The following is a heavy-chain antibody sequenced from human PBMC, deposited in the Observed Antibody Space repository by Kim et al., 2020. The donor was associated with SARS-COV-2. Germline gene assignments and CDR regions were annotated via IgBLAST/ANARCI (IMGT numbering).Heavy chain of an antibody. J-gene: IGHJ3*02. D-gene: IGHD6-19*01. Sequence: KFQGRVTITRDTSASTAYMGLSSLRSEDTAVYYCARAIAVAGHRGAFDIWGQGTMVTVSS. CDR3: ARAIAVAGHRGAFDI. V-gene: IGHV1-3*01.